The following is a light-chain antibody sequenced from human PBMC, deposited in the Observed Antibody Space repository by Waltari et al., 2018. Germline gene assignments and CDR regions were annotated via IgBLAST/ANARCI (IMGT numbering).Light chain of an antibody. CDR2: QDS. Sequence: SYELTQPPSVSVSPGQTASITCSGDKLGDKYACWYQQKSGQSPVLVIYQDSKRPSGIPERFSGSNSGNTATLTISGTQAMDEADYYCQAWDSSTGVFGTGTKVTDL. J-gene: IGLJ1*01. CDR1: KLGDKY. V-gene: IGLV3-1*01. CDR3: QAWDSSTGV.